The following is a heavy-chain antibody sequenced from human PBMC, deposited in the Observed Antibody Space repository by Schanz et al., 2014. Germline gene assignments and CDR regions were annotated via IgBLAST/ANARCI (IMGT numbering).Heavy chain of an antibody. V-gene: IGHV3-7*01. D-gene: IGHD2-21*01. Sequence: EVQLVESGGGLVQPGGSLRVSCAASGFTFRSYWMNWVRQAPGKGLEWVANIKQDGSDKHYVDSVKGRFTISRDNAKNSLYLQMNSLRAEDTAVYYCARDDSPSTKPFDFWGQGTLVTVSS. J-gene: IGHJ4*02. CDR1: GFTFRSYW. CDR2: IKQDGSDK. CDR3: ARDDSPSTKPFDF.